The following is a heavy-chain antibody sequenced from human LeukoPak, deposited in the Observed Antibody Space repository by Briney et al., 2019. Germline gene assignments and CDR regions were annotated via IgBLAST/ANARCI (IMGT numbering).Heavy chain of an antibody. D-gene: IGHD6-19*01. Sequence: SETLSLTCTVSGGSISSYYWSWIRQPPGKALEWIGYIYYSGSTNYNPSLKSRVTISVDASKNQFSLKLSSVTAADTAVYYCAKTVTGYWYFDLWGRGTLVTVSS. V-gene: IGHV4-59*08. CDR3: AKTVTGYWYFDL. CDR1: GGSISSYY. J-gene: IGHJ2*01. CDR2: IYYSGST.